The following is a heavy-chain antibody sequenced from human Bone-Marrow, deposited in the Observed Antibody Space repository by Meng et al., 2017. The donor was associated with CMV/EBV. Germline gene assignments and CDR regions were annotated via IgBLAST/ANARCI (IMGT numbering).Heavy chain of an antibody. CDR3: ARDQDYGDIPDFDY. Sequence: GGSLRLSCAASGFTFSSYDMHWVRQATGKGLEWVSAIGTAGDTYYPGSVKGRFTISRDNAKNSLYLQMNSLRAEDTAVYYCARDQDYGDIPDFDYWGQGTLVTVSS. D-gene: IGHD4-17*01. J-gene: IGHJ4*02. CDR2: IGTAGDT. V-gene: IGHV3-13*01. CDR1: GFTFSSYD.